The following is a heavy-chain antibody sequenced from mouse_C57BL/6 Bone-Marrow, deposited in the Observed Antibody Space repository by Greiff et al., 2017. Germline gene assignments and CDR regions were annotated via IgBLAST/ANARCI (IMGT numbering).Heavy chain of an antibody. CDR1: GYTFTSYW. V-gene: IGHV1-55*01. Sequence: QVQLQQPGAEFVKPGASVKMSCTASGYTFTSYWITWVKQRPGQGLEWIGDIYPGSGSTNYNEKFKSKATLTVDTSSSTAYKQLSSRTSEDSAVYYCARPYYSNYWYFDVWGTGTTVTVSS. CDR3: ARPYYSNYWYFDV. D-gene: IGHD2-5*01. J-gene: IGHJ1*03. CDR2: IYPGSGST.